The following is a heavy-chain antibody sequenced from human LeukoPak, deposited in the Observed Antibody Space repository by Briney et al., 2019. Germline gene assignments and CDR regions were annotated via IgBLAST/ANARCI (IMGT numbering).Heavy chain of an antibody. CDR1: GYTFTGYY. CDR2: INPNSGGT. D-gene: IGHD3-16*02. CDR3: ATSFLTFGGVIVSY. Sequence: ASVKVSCKASGYTFTGYYMHWVRQAPGQGLEWMGWINPNSGGTNYAQKFQGRVTMSRDTSISTAYMELSRLRSDDTAVYYCATSFLTFGGVIVSYWGQGTLVTVSS. V-gene: IGHV1-2*02. J-gene: IGHJ4*02.